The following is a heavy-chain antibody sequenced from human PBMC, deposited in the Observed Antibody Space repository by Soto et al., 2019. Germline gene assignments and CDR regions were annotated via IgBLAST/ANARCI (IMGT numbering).Heavy chain of an antibody. CDR2: NYYSGIT. D-gene: IGHD6-6*01. J-gene: IGHJ6*02. V-gene: IGHV4-31*02. CDR3: ARGSSIAGLYYGMDV. Sequence: WTWIRQHPGKVLEWIGYNYYSGITYYNPSLKSRVTISLDTSKNQFSLKLSSVTAAATAVYYCARGSSIAGLYYGMDVWGQGTTVTVSS.